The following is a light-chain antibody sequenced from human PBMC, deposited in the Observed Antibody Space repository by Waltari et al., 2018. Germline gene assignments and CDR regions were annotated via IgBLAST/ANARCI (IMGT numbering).Light chain of an antibody. CDR1: QSISNW. V-gene: IGKV1-5*01. J-gene: IGKJ1*01. CDR2: KAS. CDR3: QQYNSAPWT. Sequence: DIQMTQSPSSLSASVGDKVTITCQASQSISNWLAWYQQTPGKAPKPLIYKASSLESGVPSTFSGSGSGTDFTLTISSLQPEDFATYYCQQYNSAPWTFGQGTKVEIK.